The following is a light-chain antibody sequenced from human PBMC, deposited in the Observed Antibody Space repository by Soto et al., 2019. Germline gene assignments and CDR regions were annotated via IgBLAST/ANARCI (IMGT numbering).Light chain of an antibody. Sequence: DIQMTQSPSTLSASVGDRVTITCRASQSISTWLAWYQQKPGKAPKFLIQKASTLECGVPSRFSGSGSGTEFTLTISSLQPDDFATYFCQQYNSYPLTFGGGTKVEIK. CDR2: KAS. V-gene: IGKV1-5*03. CDR1: QSISTW. CDR3: QQYNSYPLT. J-gene: IGKJ4*01.